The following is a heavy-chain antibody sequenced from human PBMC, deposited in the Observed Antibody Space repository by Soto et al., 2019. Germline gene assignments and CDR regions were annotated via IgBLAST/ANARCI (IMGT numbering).Heavy chain of an antibody. CDR3: ASDAHPYYSNSVSYFDY. CDR1: GYTFATYG. CDR2: ISAYNGNT. V-gene: IGHV1-18*01. D-gene: IGHD3-10*01. Sequence: QVQLLQSGAEVKKPGASVKVSCKASGYTFATYGINWVRQAPGQGLEWMGWISAYNGNTNYAQKLQGRVTMTPDTSTSPAYMELSSLRSDDTAVYSCASDAHPYYSNSVSYFDYWGQGTMVTVSS. J-gene: IGHJ4*02.